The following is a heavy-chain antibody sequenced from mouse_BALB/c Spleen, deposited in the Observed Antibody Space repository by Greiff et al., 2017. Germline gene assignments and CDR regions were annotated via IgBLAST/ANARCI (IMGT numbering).Heavy chain of an antibody. Sequence: EVQVVESGPGLVQPSQSLSLTCSVTGFSITSGYFWYWIRPFPGNKLEWMGYISYDGSNNYHPSLTNRITITRDTSKNQFFLKLNSVTTEDTATYYGVYAMDYWGQGTSVTVSS. J-gene: IGHJ4*01. CDR2: ISYDGSN. V-gene: IGHV3-6*02. CDR3: VYAMDY. CDR1: GFSITSGYF.